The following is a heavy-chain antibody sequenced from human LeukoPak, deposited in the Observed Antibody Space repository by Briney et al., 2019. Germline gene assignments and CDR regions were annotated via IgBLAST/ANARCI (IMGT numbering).Heavy chain of an antibody. CDR2: IYTSGST. CDR1: DDSISNYY. V-gene: IGHV4-4*07. D-gene: IGHD3-3*01. CDR3: ARLLEVTIFGVVIRHTLDY. Sequence: SETLSLTCTVSDDSISNYYWSWIRQPAGKGLEWIGRIYTSGSTNYNPSLKSRVTISVDTSKNQFSLKLSSVTAADTAVYYCARLLEVTIFGVVIRHTLDYWGQGTLVTVSS. J-gene: IGHJ4*02.